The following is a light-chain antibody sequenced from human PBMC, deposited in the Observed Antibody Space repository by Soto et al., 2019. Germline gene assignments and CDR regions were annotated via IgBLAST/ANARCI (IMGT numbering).Light chain of an antibody. J-gene: IGLJ1*01. CDR3: SSYTSSSTQV. CDR1: SSDVGGYHY. Sequence: QSVLTQSASVSGSAGQSITISCTGTSSDVGGYHYVSWYQQHPVKAPKLMIYEVSNRPSGVSIRFYGSKSGNTASLTISGVQAEHEADYYCSSYTSSSTQVFGTGTKLTVL. CDR2: EVS. V-gene: IGLV2-14*01.